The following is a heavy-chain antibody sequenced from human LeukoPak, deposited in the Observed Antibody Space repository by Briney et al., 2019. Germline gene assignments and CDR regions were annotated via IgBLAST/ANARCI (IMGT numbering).Heavy chain of an antibody. CDR2: IWYDGSNK. J-gene: IGHJ3*02. Sequence: PGGSLRLSCAASGFTFSSNGMHWVRQAPGKGLERVAVIWYDGSNKFYADSVKGRFNISRDNSRNTLYLQMNSLRADDTAVYYYAKGPGTSSALDIWGQGTMVTVSS. D-gene: IGHD2-2*01. CDR3: AKGPGTSSALDI. V-gene: IGHV3-33*06. CDR1: GFTFSSNG.